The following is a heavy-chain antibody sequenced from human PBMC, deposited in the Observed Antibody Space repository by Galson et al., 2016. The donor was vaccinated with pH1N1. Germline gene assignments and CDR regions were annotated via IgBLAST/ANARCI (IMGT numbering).Heavy chain of an antibody. CDR1: GGSFTNYA. CDR2: ITPTFGSA. D-gene: IGHD3-16*01. CDR3: ARDLKFGVIGD. J-gene: IGHJ4*02. Sequence: SVKVSCKASGGSFTNYAINWVRQAPGQGLEWMGGITPTFGSADLASKFQDRVTITTDESTNTAYMEMTSLRFEDTAVYYCARDLKFGVIGDWGQGTLVTVSS. V-gene: IGHV1-69*05.